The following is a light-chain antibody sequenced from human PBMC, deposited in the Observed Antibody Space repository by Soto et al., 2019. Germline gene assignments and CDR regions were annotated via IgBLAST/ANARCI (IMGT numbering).Light chain of an antibody. CDR1: SSDVGSYNL. CDR2: EVS. CDR3: CPYAGSTWGYV. Sequence: QSALTQPASVSGSPGQSITISCTGTSSDVGSYNLVSWYQQHPGKAPKLMIYEVSKRPSGVSNRFSGSKSGNTASLTTSGLQAEDEADYYCCPYAGSTWGYVFGTGTKLTVL. V-gene: IGLV2-23*02. J-gene: IGLJ1*01.